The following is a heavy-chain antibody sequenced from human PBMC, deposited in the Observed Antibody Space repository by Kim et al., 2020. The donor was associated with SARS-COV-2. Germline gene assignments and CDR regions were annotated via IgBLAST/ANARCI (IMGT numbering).Heavy chain of an antibody. Sequence: GGSLRLSCAASGFTFSSYGMHWVRQAPGKGLEWVAVISYDGSNKYYADSVKGRFTISRDNSKNTLYLQMNSLRAEDTAVYYCANDVVAARPGRYYYYGMDVWGQGTTVTVSS. CDR1: GFTFSSYG. CDR3: ANDVVAARPGRYYYYGMDV. V-gene: IGHV3-30*18. D-gene: IGHD6-6*01. J-gene: IGHJ6*02. CDR2: ISYDGSNK.